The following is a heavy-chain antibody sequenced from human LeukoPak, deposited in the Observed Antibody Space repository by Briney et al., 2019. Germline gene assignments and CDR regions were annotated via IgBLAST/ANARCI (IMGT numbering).Heavy chain of an antibody. V-gene: IGHV3-21*01. CDR2: ITSSSNYI. D-gene: IGHD3-22*01. CDR1: GFTLSIYS. CDR3: AHSSGYAYGLDY. Sequence: GGSLRLSCAASGFTLSIYSMNWVRQAPGKGLEWVSSITSSSNYIYYADSVKGRFTISRDNAKNSLYLQMNSLRAEDTAVYYCAHSSGYAYGLDYWGRGTLVTVSS. J-gene: IGHJ4*02.